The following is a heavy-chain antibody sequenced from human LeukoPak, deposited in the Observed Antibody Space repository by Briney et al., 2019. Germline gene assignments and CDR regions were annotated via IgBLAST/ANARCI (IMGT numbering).Heavy chain of an antibody. Sequence: GGSLRLSCAASGFTFSSYAMSWVRQAPGKGLEWVSAISGSGGSTYYADSVKGRFTISRDNSKNTLYLQMNSLRAEDTAVYYCAKDEELSSSWSGGFDPWGQGTLVTVSS. CDR1: GFTFSSYA. V-gene: IGHV3-23*01. CDR2: ISGSGGST. J-gene: IGHJ5*02. D-gene: IGHD6-13*01. CDR3: AKDEELSSSWSGGFDP.